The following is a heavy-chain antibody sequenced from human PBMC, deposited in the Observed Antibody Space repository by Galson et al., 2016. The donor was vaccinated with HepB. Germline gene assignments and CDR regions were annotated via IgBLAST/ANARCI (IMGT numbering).Heavy chain of an antibody. Sequence: QSGAEVKKPGASVKVSCKAPGYTFTTYGISWVRQAPGQGLEWMGWISAYNGNTNYAQKLQGRVTMTTDTSTSTAYMELRSLRSDDTAVYYCARDPRKIRYQLLEIYYYYAMDVWGQGTTVTVSS. V-gene: IGHV1-18*01. CDR3: ARDPRKIRYQLLEIYYYYAMDV. CDR1: GYTFTTYG. CDR2: ISAYNGNT. J-gene: IGHJ6*02. D-gene: IGHD2-2*01.